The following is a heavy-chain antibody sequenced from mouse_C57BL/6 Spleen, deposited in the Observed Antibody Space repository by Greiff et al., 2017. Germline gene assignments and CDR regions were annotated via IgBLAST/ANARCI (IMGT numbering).Heavy chain of an antibody. Sequence: VQLQQSGAELVKPGASVTISCKASGYAFSSYWMNWVKQRPGKGLEWIGQIYPGDGDTNYNGKFKGKATLTADKSSSTAYMQLSSLTSEDSAVYFCARWGSRPYFDYWGQGTTLTVSS. CDR1: GYAFSSYW. CDR2: IYPGDGDT. D-gene: IGHD1-1*01. V-gene: IGHV1-80*01. CDR3: ARWGSRPYFDY. J-gene: IGHJ2*01.